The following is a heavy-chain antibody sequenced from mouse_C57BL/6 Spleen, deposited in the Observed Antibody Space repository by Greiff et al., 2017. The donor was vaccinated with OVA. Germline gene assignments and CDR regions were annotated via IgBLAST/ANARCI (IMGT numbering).Heavy chain of an antibody. Sequence: EVMLVESGGDLVKPGGSVKLSCAASGFTFSSYGMSWVRQTPDKRLEWVGTISRGDSYTYYTDSVKGRSTISRDNSKNTPYLQLSSLKTEETAMYYCAAYYDYAYYAMGYWGQGTSVTVSS. CDR1: GFTFSSYG. CDR3: AAYYDYAYYAMGY. D-gene: IGHD2-4*01. J-gene: IGHJ4*01. CDR2: ISRGDSYT. V-gene: IGHV5-6*01.